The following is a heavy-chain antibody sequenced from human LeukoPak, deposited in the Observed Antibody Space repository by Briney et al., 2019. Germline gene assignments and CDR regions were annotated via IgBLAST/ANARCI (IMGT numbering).Heavy chain of an antibody. D-gene: IGHD2-2*01. CDR3: ARDMPLGKPPTYYYYGMDV. CDR1: GFTFSSYA. CDR2: ISYDGSNK. Sequence: PGRSLRLSCAASGFTFSSYAMHWVRQAPGKGLEWVAVISYDGSNKYYADSVKGRFTISRDNSKNTLYLQMNSLRAEDTAVYYCARDMPLGKPPTYYYYGMDVWGQGTTVTVSS. V-gene: IGHV3-30*04. J-gene: IGHJ6*02.